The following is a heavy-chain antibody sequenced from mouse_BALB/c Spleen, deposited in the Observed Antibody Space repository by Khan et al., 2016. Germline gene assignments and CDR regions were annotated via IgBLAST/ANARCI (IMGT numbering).Heavy chain of an antibody. V-gene: IGHV9-3-1*01. D-gene: IGHD1-1*01. CDR1: GYTFTNYG. Sequence: QIQLVQSGPELKKPGKTVKISCKASGYTFTNYGMNWVKQAPGKGLKWMGWINTYSGESTYADDFKGRFAFSLETSANTAYLQINNLKNEDTATYGCAGYSYDNGSSRYVDDWGAGTTVTVSS. CDR2: INTYSGES. J-gene: IGHJ1*01. CDR3: AGYSYDNGSSRYVDD.